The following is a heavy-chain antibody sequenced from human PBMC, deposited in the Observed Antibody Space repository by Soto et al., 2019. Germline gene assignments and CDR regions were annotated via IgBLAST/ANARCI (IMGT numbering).Heavy chain of an antibody. J-gene: IGHJ6*03. CDR3: ARDRIAARPGYYYMDV. Sequence: QVQLVQSGAEVKKPGASVKVSCKASGYTFTSYAMHWVRQAPGQRLEWMGWINAGNGNTKYSQKFQGRVTITRDTSASTGYMELSSLRSEDTAVYYCARDRIAARPGYYYMDVWGKGTTVTVSS. V-gene: IGHV1-3*01. D-gene: IGHD6-6*01. CDR1: GYTFTSYA. CDR2: INAGNGNT.